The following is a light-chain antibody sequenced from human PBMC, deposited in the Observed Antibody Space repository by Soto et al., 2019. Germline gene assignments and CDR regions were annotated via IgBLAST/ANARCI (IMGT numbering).Light chain of an antibody. CDR2: LNNDGSH. CDR1: SGHSSYA. Sequence: QLVLTQSPSASASLGASVKLTCTLSSGHSSYAIAWHQQQPEKGPRYLMNLNNDGSHSKGDGIPDRFSGSSSGAERYLTISSLQSEDEADYYCQTWGTGINWVFGGGTKLTVL. V-gene: IGLV4-69*02. J-gene: IGLJ3*02. CDR3: QTWGTGINWV.